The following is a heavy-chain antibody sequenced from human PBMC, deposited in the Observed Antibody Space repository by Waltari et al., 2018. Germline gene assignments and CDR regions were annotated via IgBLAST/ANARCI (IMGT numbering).Heavy chain of an antibody. V-gene: IGHV4-34*01. Sequence: QVQLHQWGAGLLKPSETLSLTCAVSGGPFIDYSWSWIRQPPGKRLEWIGETSHSGVPHDNPSLRSRGTMSVDTIKKRFSLKLTSVTAADTAVYFCARTWGNSPPLGWLDPWGQGTRVTISS. CDR2: TSHSGVP. D-gene: IGHD7-27*01. CDR1: GGPFIDYS. CDR3: ARTWGNSPPLGWLDP. J-gene: IGHJ5*02.